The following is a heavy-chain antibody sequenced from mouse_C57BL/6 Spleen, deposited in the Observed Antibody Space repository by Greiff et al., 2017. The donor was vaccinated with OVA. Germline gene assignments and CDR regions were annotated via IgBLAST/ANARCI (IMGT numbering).Heavy chain of an antibody. CDR2: IYPGSGST. Sequence: VQLQQPGAELVKPGASVKMSCKASGYTFTSYWITWVKQRPGQGLEWIGDIYPGSGSTNYNEKFKSKATLTGDTSSSTAYMQLSSLTSEDSAVYYCARGDYGTFAYWGQGTLVTVSA. V-gene: IGHV1-55*01. J-gene: IGHJ3*01. CDR3: ARGDYGTFAY. CDR1: GYTFTSYW. D-gene: IGHD2-1*01.